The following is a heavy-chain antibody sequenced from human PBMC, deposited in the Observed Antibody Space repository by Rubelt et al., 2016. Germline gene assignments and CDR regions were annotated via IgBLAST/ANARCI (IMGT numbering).Heavy chain of an antibody. CDR3: ARALGWSGPHTNWVDP. D-gene: IGHD3-3*01. V-gene: IGHV3-53*01. J-gene: IGHJ5*02. CDR2: IYSGGST. Sequence: GKGLEWVSVIYSGGSTYYADSVKGRFTISRDNSKNTLYLQMNSLRAEDTAVYYCARALGWSGPHTNWVDPWGQGTLVTVSS.